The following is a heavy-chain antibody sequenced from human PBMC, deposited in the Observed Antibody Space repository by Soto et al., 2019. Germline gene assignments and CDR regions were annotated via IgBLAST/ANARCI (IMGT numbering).Heavy chain of an antibody. CDR1: SGSISSSSYY. CDR2: IYYSGST. CDR3: ASSHHSGYSSGRPPEYYGMDV. V-gene: IGHV4-39*01. J-gene: IGHJ6*02. Sequence: SETLSLTCTVSSGSISSSSYYWGWIRQPPGKGLEWIGSIYYSGSTYYNPSLKSRVTISVDTSKNQFSLKLSSVTAADTAVYYCASSHHSGYSSGRPPEYYGMDVWGQGTTVT. D-gene: IGHD6-19*01.